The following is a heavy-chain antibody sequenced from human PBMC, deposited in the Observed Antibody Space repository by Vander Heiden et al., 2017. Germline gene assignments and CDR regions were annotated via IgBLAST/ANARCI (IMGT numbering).Heavy chain of an antibody. D-gene: IGHD6-19*01. CDR2: IKQDGSEK. J-gene: IGHJ4*02. Sequence: EVQLVESGGGLVQPGGSLRLSCAASGFTFSSYWMSWVRQAPGKGLEWVANIKQDGSEKYYVDSGKGRFTISRDNAKNSLYMQMNSLRAEDTAVYYCARDLRGRRSGWYIDYWGQGTLVTVSS. CDR3: ARDLRGRRSGWYIDY. CDR1: GFTFSSYW. V-gene: IGHV3-7*01.